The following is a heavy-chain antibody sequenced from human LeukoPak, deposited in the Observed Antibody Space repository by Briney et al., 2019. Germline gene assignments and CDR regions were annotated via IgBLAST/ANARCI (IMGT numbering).Heavy chain of an antibody. V-gene: IGHV4-39*07. J-gene: IGHJ1*01. Sequence: SETLSLTCTVSGGSISSSSYYWGWIRQPPGKGLEWIGSIYYSGSTYYNPSLKSRVTISVDTSKNQFSLKLSSVTAADTAVYYCARDLGWELAYFLHWGQGTLVTVSS. CDR2: IYYSGST. CDR3: ARDLGWELAYFLH. D-gene: IGHD1-26*01. CDR1: GGSISSSSYY.